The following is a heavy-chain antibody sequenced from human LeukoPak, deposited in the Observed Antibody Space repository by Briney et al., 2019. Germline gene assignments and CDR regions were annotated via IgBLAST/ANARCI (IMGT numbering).Heavy chain of an antibody. Sequence: GGSLRLSCAASGFTFGTYWMHWVRQAPGEGLVWLSRINTDGSTTYYADSVKGRFTFSRDNAKNTLYLQMNSLRAEDTAVYYCTRGRSGGYLDYWAREPWSPSPQ. J-gene: IGHJ4*02. CDR1: GFTFGTYW. V-gene: IGHV3-74*01. D-gene: IGHD4-23*01. CDR3: TRGRSGGYLDY. CDR2: INTDGSTT.